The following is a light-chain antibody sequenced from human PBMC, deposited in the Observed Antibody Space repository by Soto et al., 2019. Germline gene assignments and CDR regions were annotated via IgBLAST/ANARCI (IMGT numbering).Light chain of an antibody. CDR2: AAS. J-gene: IGKJ4*01. CDR3: QHYNIYPLT. Sequence: DVQMTQSPSSLSASVGDRVTITCRASQDINTWLAWYQQKAEKAPKSLIYAASSLQTGVPSRFSGSQSGTDFTLTISSLQPEDSATYYCQHYNIYPLTFGGGTKVEIK. CDR1: QDINTW. V-gene: IGKV1D-16*01.